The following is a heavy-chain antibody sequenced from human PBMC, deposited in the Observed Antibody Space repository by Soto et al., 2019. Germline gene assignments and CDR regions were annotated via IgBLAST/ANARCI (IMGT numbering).Heavy chain of an antibody. Sequence: ASVKVSCKASGYTFTSYGISWVRQPPGQELEWMGWISAYNGNTNYAQKLQGRVTMTTDTSTSTAYMELRSLRSDDTAVYYCARDLPDIVVVPAASSSMDHWGQGTLVTVSS. D-gene: IGHD2-2*01. CDR2: ISAYNGNT. CDR3: ARDLPDIVVVPAASSSMDH. V-gene: IGHV1-18*01. J-gene: IGHJ4*02. CDR1: GYTFTSYG.